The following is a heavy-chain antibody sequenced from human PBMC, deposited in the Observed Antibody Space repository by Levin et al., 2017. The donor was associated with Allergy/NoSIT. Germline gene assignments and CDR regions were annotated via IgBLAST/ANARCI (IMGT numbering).Heavy chain of an antibody. Sequence: GESLKISCKGSGYSFGYRFASYWIGWVRQMPGKGLEWMGIIYAGDSDTRYSPSFQGQVTISADTSISTAYLQWSSLKASDSAMYYCAIRGAAGDSFGYYFDYWGQGTLVTVSS. J-gene: IGHJ4*02. D-gene: IGHD2-21*02. CDR2: IYAGDSDT. V-gene: IGHV5-51*01. CDR1: GYSFGYRFASYW. CDR3: AIRGAAGDSFGYYFDY.